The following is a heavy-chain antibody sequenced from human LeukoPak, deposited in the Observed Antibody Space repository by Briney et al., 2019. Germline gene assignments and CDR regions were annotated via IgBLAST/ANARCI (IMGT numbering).Heavy chain of an antibody. V-gene: IGHV3-30*04. CDR1: GFTFSSYA. J-gene: IGHJ6*03. CDR3: ARVSAAGPIYYYYYMDV. Sequence: GGSLRLSCAASGFTFSSYAMHWVRQAPGKGLEWVAVISYDGSNKYYADSVEGRFTISRDNSQNTLYLQMNSLRAEDTAVYYCARVSAAGPIYYYYYMDVWGKGTTVTVSS. D-gene: IGHD6-13*01. CDR2: ISYDGSNK.